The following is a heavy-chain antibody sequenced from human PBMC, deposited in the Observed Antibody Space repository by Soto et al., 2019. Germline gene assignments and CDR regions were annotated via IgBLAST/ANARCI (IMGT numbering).Heavy chain of an antibody. Sequence: TLSLTCTVSGDSISSGNKYWSWIRQPPGKGLEWIGYIFSSGTTYYNPSLKSRLTMSLDASQNQFSLKLNSLTDADTAVYFWARVPSPFDYYYARDVWGKGTTVPVS. CDR2: IFSSGTT. V-gene: IGHV4-30-4*01. CDR3: ARVPSPFDYYYARDV. J-gene: IGHJ6*04. D-gene: IGHD3-16*01. CDR1: GDSISSGNKY.